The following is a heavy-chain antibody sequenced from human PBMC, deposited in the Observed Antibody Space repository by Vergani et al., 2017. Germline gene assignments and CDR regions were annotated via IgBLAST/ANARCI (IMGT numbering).Heavy chain of an antibody. CDR1: GGSITSSSYY. Sequence: QLHLQESGPGLVKPSETLSLTCTVSGGSITSSSYYWGWIRQPPRKGLEWIGNIYHSGGAYYNPSLKSRVTISVDTSKNQFSLKLSSVTAADTAVYYCARDGGSIYGSWSYYIDYWGQGTLVTVSS. J-gene: IGHJ4*02. D-gene: IGHD3-10*01. CDR2: IYHSGGA. CDR3: ARDGGSIYGSWSYYIDY. V-gene: IGHV4-39*07.